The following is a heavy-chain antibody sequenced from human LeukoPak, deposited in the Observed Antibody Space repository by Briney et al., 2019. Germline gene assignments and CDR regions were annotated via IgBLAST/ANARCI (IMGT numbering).Heavy chain of an antibody. CDR2: IIPIYGTP. V-gene: IGHV1-69*05. D-gene: IGHD3-3*02. CDR1: GGTLSGYA. CDR3: ARGKLGYYYYHMDA. Sequence: SVKVSCKASGGTLSGYAISWVGQAPGQGLEWMGGIIPIYGTPHSAQKFQGRVTITTDESTSTAFMDLSSLRSEDTAVYYCARGKLGYYYYHMDAWGKGTTVTVSS. J-gene: IGHJ6*03.